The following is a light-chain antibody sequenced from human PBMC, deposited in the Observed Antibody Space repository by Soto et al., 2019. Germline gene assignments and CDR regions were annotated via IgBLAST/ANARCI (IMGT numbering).Light chain of an antibody. CDR2: GAS. V-gene: IGKV3D-15*01. CDR1: QSLSSN. CDR3: QQYNDWPPLT. Sequence: EIVLTQSPATLSLSRGERATLSCRASQSLSSNLAWYQQKPGQAPRLLISGASSRAADIPARFSGSGSGTEFTLTISSLQSEDFAVYYCQQYNDWPPLTFGGGTKVDIK. J-gene: IGKJ4*01.